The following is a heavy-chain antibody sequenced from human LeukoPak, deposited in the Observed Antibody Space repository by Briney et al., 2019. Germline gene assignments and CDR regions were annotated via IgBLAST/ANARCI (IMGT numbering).Heavy chain of an antibody. J-gene: IGHJ6*03. CDR3: AREYSSPYYYYYYMDV. Sequence: SQTLSLARAISGDSVSSNSAAWNWIRQSPSRGLEWLGRTYAVSVKSRITINPDTSKNQFSLQLNSVTPEDTAVYYCAREYSSPYYYYYYMDVWGKGTTVTVSS. D-gene: IGHD6-13*01. CDR2: TY. V-gene: IGHV6-1*01. CDR1: GDSVSSNSAA.